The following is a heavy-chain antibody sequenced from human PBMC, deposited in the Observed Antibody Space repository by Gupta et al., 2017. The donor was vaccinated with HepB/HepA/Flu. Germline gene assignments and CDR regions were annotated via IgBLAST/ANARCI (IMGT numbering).Heavy chain of an antibody. CDR2: LRGSDGST. CDR1: GFTFSSFA. J-gene: IGHJ4*02. D-gene: IGHD6-13*01. CDR3: AKPSSISSGWFWEYEY. V-gene: IGHV3-23*01. Sequence: EAQLLESGGGLVQPGWSLSLSCAASGFTFSSFAVSWVRQAPGKGLEWVSSLRGSDGSTYYADAVKGRFTISRDISKNTLFLQMNGLRAEDTARYYCAKPSSISSGWFWEYEYWGQGILVTVSS.